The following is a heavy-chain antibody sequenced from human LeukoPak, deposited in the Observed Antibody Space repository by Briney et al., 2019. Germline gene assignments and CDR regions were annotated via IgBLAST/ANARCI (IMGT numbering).Heavy chain of an antibody. CDR2: IKQEGSEK. CDR3: ARGGSRYDN. V-gene: IGHV3-7*01. CDR1: GFTFSSNW. J-gene: IGHJ4*02. D-gene: IGHD3-22*01. Sequence: GGSVRLSCAASGFTFSSNWMSWVRQAPGKGLEWVANIKQEGSEKYYVDSVKGRFSISRDNAKNSLYLQMNSLRAEDTAVYYCARGGSRYDNWGQGNLVTVSS.